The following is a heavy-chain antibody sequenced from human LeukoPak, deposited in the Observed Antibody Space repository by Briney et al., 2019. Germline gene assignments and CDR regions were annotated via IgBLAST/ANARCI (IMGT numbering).Heavy chain of an antibody. Sequence: GGSLRLYCAASGFTFSSYAMSWVRQAPGKGLEWVSAITGSGDYTNFADSVKGRLTISRDNSKNTLYLQMNSLRAEDTAVYYCAKRSRDSSGYFDYWGQGSLVTVSS. V-gene: IGHV3-23*01. CDR3: AKRSRDSSGYFDY. J-gene: IGHJ4*02. CDR1: GFTFSSYA. D-gene: IGHD3-22*01. CDR2: ITGSGDYT.